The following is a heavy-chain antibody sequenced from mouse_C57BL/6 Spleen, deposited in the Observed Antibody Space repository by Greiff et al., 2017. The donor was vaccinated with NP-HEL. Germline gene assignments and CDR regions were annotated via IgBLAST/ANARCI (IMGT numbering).Heavy chain of an antibody. CDR3: ARSGYDYLWAMDY. Sequence: QVQLQQSGAELVKPGASVKISCKASGYAFSSYWMNWVKQRPGKGLEWIGQIYPGDGDTNYNGKFKGKATLTADKSSSTAYMQLSSLTSEDSAVYFCARSGYDYLWAMDYWGQGTSVTVSS. V-gene: IGHV1-80*01. D-gene: IGHD2-4*01. CDR2: IYPGDGDT. CDR1: GYAFSSYW. J-gene: IGHJ4*01.